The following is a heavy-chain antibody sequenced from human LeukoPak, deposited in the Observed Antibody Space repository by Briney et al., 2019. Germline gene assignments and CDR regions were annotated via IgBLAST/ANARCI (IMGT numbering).Heavy chain of an antibody. V-gene: IGHV4-59*08. CDR3: ARHGSYYDY. CDR1: GGSISSYY. Sequence: PSETLSLTCTVSGGSISSYYWSWIRQPPGKGLEWIGYIYYSGSTNYNPSLKSRVTIPVATSKNQCSLKLSSVTAADTAVYYCARHGSYYDYWGQGTLVTVSS. D-gene: IGHD1-26*01. J-gene: IGHJ4*02. CDR2: IYYSGST.